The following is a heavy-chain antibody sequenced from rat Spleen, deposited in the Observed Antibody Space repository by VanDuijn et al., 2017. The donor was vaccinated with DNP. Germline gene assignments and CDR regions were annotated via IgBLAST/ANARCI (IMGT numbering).Heavy chain of an antibody. V-gene: IGHV5-31*01. J-gene: IGHJ2*01. D-gene: IGHD1-12*01. Sequence: EVQLVESGGDLVQPGRSLKLSCVASEITFSNYWMTWIRQVPGKGLEWIASIANGGGGTYYPHSVRGRFTISRDDAKNTLYLQMNSLRSEDTATYYWASLYYYGEAWGQGVMVTVSS. CDR3: ASLYYYGEA. CDR2: IANGGGGT. CDR1: EITFSNYW.